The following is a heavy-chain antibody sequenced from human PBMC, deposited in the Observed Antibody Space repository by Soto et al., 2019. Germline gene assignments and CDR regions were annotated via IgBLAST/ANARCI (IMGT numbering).Heavy chain of an antibody. CDR1: GYTFTSYD. CDR2: RNCDSGNT. Sequence: QVQLVQSGAEVKKPGASVKVSCKASGYTFTSYDINWVRQATGQGLEWMGGRNCDSGNTGFAPNFQGRVSRTRDSSSNTAYMELSSLRSDDTAIYYCARGETFDPWGQGTLVTVSS. J-gene: IGHJ5*02. CDR3: ARGETFDP. V-gene: IGHV1-8*01.